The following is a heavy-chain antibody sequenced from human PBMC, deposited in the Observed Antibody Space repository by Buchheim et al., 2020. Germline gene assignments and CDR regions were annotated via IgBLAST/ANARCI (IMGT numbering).Heavy chain of an antibody. V-gene: IGHV4-39*07. CDR2: IYYSGSS. Sequence: QLQLQESGLGLVKPSETLSLTCTISGGSINSSRYYWGWIRQPPGKGLEWIGSIYYSGSSYYKPSLNSRVTMSVDTSKNQLPLKLNSVTAADTALYYCARDRSDYDILTGSHDYFDSWGQGTL. D-gene: IGHD3-9*01. J-gene: IGHJ4*02. CDR1: GGSINSSRYY. CDR3: ARDRSDYDILTGSHDYFDS.